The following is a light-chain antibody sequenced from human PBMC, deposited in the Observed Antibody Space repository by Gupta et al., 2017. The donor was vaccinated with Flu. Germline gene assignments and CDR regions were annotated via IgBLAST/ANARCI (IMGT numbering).Light chain of an antibody. CDR1: QSVSSY. CDR3: QQRSNWFT. CDR2: DAS. J-gene: IGKJ4*01. Sequence: EIVLTQSPATMSFSPGQRATLSCRASQSVSSYLDWYQQKPDQSPRLLIYDASSRATGIPARFSGSGSGTDFTLTSSSLEPEDFAVYYWQQRSNWFTFGGGTKVEIK. V-gene: IGKV3-11*01.